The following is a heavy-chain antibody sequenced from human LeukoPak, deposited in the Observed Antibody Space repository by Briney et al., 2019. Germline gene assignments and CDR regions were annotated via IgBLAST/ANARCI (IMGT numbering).Heavy chain of an antibody. CDR1: GYTFTSYD. V-gene: IGHV1-8*03. D-gene: IGHD3-22*01. Sequence: ASVKVSCKASGYTFTSYDINWVRQATGQGLEWMGWMNPNSGNTGYAQKFQGRVTITRNTSISTAYMELSSLRSEGTAVYYCARRIETYYYDSSGYWYYFDYWGQGTLVTVSS. J-gene: IGHJ4*02. CDR2: MNPNSGNT. CDR3: ARRIETYYYDSSGYWYYFDY.